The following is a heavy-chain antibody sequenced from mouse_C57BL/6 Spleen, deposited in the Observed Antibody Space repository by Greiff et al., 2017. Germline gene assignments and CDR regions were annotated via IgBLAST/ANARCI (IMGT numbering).Heavy chain of an antibody. CDR1: GFTFSDYG. J-gene: IGHJ1*03. V-gene: IGHV5-17*01. CDR3: ARPHYYGSSYDWYFDV. D-gene: IGHD1-1*01. Sequence: EVKLVESGGGLVKPGGSLKLSCAASGFTFSDYGMHWVRQAPEKGLEWVAYISSGSSTIYYADTVKGGFTISRANAKNTLFLQRTSLRSEDTAMYYFARPHYYGSSYDWYFDVWGTGTTVTVSS. CDR2: ISSGSSTI.